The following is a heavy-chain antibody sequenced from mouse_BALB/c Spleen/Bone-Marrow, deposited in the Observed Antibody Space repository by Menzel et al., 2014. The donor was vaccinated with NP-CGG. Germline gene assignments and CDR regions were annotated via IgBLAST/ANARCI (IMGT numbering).Heavy chain of an antibody. CDR1: GFTFSSYY. V-gene: IGHV5-6-2*01. D-gene: IGHD1-1*01. CDR3: AGSYYGSTFDY. Sequence: EVHLVESGGGLVKLGGFLKLSCAASGFTFSSYYMSWVRQTPEKRLELVAAINSHGGSTYYPDTVKGRFTISRDNAKNTLYLQVSSLKSEDTALYYCAGSYYGSTFDYWGQGTTLTVSS. CDR2: INSHGGST. J-gene: IGHJ2*01.